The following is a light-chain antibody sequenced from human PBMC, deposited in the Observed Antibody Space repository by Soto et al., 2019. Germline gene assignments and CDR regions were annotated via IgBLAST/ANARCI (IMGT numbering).Light chain of an antibody. Sequence: QSALTQSPSASASLGASVKLTCTLSSGHSNYAIAWHQQQPERGPRYLMKLNSDGSHSRGDGSPDRFSGSSSGAERYLTISGLQSEDEADYYCQTWGSGIRVFGGGTKLTAL. V-gene: IGLV4-69*01. CDR2: LNSDGSH. CDR1: SGHSNYA. CDR3: QTWGSGIRV. J-gene: IGLJ2*01.